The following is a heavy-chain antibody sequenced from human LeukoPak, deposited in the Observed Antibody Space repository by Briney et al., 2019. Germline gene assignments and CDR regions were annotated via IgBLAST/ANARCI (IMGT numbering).Heavy chain of an antibody. CDR1: GFTFANYV. Sequence: GGSLRLSCAASGFTFANYVTHWVRQAPGKGLEWVAVTSPDEGLKFYGDSVKGRFTISRDNSKNTLYLQMNSLRAEDTDVYYCARTLLTQRLFDYWGQGTLVTVSS. V-gene: IGHV3-30*04. D-gene: IGHD1-1*01. CDR3: ARTLLTQRLFDY. J-gene: IGHJ4*02. CDR2: TSPDEGLK.